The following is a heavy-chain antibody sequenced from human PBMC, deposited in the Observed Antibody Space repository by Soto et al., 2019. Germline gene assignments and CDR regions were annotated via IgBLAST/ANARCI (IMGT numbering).Heavy chain of an antibody. V-gene: IGHV3-23*01. D-gene: IGHD3-10*01. Sequence: RRSLRLSCAASGFTFSSYAMSWARQAPGKGLEWVSAISGSGGSTYYADSVKGRFTISRDNSKNTLYLQMNSLRAEDTAVYYCVRGVIISPFEHWGQGSLLTPSS. CDR2: ISGSGGST. CDR1: GFTFSSYA. J-gene: IGHJ4*02. CDR3: VRGVIISPFEH.